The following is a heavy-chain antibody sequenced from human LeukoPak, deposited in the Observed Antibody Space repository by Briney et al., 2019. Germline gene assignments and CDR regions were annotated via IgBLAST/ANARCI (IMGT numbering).Heavy chain of an antibody. V-gene: IGHV3-48*03. CDR3: ARHDYYGGDNWFDP. D-gene: IGHD2-21*01. J-gene: IGHJ5*02. CDR1: GFTFSSYE. CDR2: ISSSGFTI. Sequence: GGSLRLSCATSGFTFSSYEMNWVRQAPGKGLEWVSYISSSGFTIYYADSVKGRFTISRDNARNSLFLQMNSLRAEDTAVYYCARHDYYGGDNWFDPWGQGTLVTVSS.